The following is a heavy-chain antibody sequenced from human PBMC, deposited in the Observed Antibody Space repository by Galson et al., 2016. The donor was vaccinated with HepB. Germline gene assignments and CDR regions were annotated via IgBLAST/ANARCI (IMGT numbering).Heavy chain of an antibody. CDR3: AREADT. CDR2: SSSSGGTI. CDR1: GFTFSDSY. V-gene: IGHV3-11*01. Sequence: SLRLSCAASGFTFSDSYMSWVRQAPGKGLEWVSHSSSSGGTIYYADSVKGRFTVSRDNAKNSLYLQMNSLRVEDTAVYYCAREADTWGQGTLVTVSS. D-gene: IGHD6-25*01. J-gene: IGHJ4*02.